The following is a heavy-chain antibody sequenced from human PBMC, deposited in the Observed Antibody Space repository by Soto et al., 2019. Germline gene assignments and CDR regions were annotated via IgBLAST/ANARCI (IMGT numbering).Heavy chain of an antibody. D-gene: IGHD7-27*01. J-gene: IGHJ3*02. CDR3: TTPADLTPNAFDI. Sequence: GGSLRLSCAASGFTFSNAWMSWVRQAPGKGLEWVGRIKSKTDGGTTDYAAPVKGRFTISRDDSKNTLYMQMNSLKTDDTAVYSCTTPADLTPNAFDIWGQGTMVTVSS. V-gene: IGHV3-15*01. CDR1: GFTFSNAW. CDR2: IKSKTDGGTT.